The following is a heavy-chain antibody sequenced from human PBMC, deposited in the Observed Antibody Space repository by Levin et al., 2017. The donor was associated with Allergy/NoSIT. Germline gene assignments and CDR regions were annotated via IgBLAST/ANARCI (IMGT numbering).Heavy chain of an antibody. J-gene: IGHJ6*03. CDR1: GSFISSYY. CDR2: IYYSGST. Sequence: PSETLSLTCTVSGSFISSYYWSWIRQPPGKGLEWIGYIYYSGSTKYNPSLKSRVTISVDTSKNQFSLKLSSVTAADTAVYFCARVIVGIAARNSLYYYYMDVWGKGTTVTVSS. V-gene: IGHV4-59*12. D-gene: IGHD6-6*01. CDR3: ARVIVGIAARNSLYYYYMDV.